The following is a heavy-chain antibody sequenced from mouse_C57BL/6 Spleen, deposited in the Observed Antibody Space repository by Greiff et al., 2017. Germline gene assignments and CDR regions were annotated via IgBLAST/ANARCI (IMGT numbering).Heavy chain of an antibody. J-gene: IGHJ4*01. Sequence: VQLQQSGAELVKPGASVKMSCKASGYTFTTYPIEWMKQNHGKSLEWIGNFHPYNDDTKYNEKFKGKATLTVEKSSSTVYLELSRLTSDDSAVYYCERGYYGNYYAMDYWGQGTSVTVSS. CDR2: FHPYNDDT. CDR1: GYTFTTYP. V-gene: IGHV1-47*01. D-gene: IGHD2-1*01. CDR3: ERGYYGNYYAMDY.